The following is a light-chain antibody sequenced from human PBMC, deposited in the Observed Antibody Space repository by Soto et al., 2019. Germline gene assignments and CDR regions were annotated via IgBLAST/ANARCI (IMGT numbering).Light chain of an antibody. CDR2: AAS. Sequence: DIQMTQSPSSLSVFVGDRVTITCRASQSITNYLNWYQQKPGKAPKLLVYAASSLQSGVPSRFSGNGSGTDFTLTISSLQPEEFASYYCQQSDSYPYTFGQGNKLEIK. V-gene: IGKV1-39*01. CDR1: QSITNY. CDR3: QQSDSYPYT. J-gene: IGKJ2*01.